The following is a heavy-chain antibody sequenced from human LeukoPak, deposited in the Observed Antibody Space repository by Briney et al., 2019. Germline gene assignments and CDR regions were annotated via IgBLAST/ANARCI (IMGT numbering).Heavy chain of an antibody. V-gene: IGHV3-23*01. J-gene: IGHJ3*02. CDR1: GFTLSSYA. Sequence: GGSLILSCAASGFTLSSYAMSWVRQAPGKGLGWVSGIIGSGGSTYYADSVKGRFTISRDNSKNTLYLQMNSLRAEDTAVYYCAKAYSGSLDAFDTWGQGTKVTVSS. CDR3: AKAYSGSLDAFDT. CDR2: IIGSGGST. D-gene: IGHD2-15*01.